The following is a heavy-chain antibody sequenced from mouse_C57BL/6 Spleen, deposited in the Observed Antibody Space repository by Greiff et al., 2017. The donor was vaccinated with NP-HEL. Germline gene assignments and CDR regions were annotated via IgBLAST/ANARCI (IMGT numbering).Heavy chain of an antibody. CDR1: GYAFSSSW. V-gene: IGHV1-82*01. CDR3: ARSGYYGSSYYFDY. Sequence: QVQLKQSGPELVKPGASVKISCKASGYAFSSSWMNWVKQRPGKGLEWIGRIYPGDGDTNYNGKFKGKATLTADKSSSTAYMQLSRLTSEDSAVYFWARSGYYGSSYYFDYWGQGTTLTVSS. CDR2: IYPGDGDT. D-gene: IGHD1-1*01. J-gene: IGHJ2*01.